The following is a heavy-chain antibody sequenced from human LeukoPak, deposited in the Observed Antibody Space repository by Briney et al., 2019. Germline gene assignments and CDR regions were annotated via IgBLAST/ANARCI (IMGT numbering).Heavy chain of an antibody. CDR1: GGSISSSNW. V-gene: IGHV3-33*08. J-gene: IGHJ5*02. Sequence: LSLTCAVSGGSISSSNWWSWVRQPPGKGLEWVAVIWYDGSYKYYADSVKGRFIITRDNSKNTLYLQMNSLRAEDTAVYYCAREGAERIFASNWFDPWGQGTLVTVSS. CDR2: IWYDGSYK. CDR3: AREGAERIFASNWFDP. D-gene: IGHD2/OR15-2a*01.